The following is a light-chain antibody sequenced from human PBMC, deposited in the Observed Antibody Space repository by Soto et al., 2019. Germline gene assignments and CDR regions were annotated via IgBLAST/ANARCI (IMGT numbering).Light chain of an antibody. Sequence: QSVLSQPPSASGTPGQRVTISCSGSSSNIGRNTVNWYQHLPGTAPKFVIYSNNQRPSTVPDRFSGSKSGTSASLAISGLQSEDEADYYCATWDDSLNGVVFGGGTQLTVL. CDR3: ATWDDSLNGVV. J-gene: IGLJ7*01. V-gene: IGLV1-44*01. CDR2: SNN. CDR1: SSNIGRNT.